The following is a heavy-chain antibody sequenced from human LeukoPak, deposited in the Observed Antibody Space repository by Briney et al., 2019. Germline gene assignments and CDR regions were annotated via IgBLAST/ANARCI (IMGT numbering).Heavy chain of an antibody. J-gene: IGHJ5*02. CDR2: ICYSGST. D-gene: IGHD2-8*01. CDR1: GGSISSSSYY. V-gene: IGHV4-39*01. CDR3: VRHLLVPRRSKYNWFDP. Sequence: SETLPLTCTVSGGSISSSSYYWGWISQPPGKGLEWIGSICYSGSTYYNPSLKSRVTISVDTSKNQFSLKLSSVTAADTAVYYCVRHLLVPRRSKYNWFDPWGQGTLVTVSS.